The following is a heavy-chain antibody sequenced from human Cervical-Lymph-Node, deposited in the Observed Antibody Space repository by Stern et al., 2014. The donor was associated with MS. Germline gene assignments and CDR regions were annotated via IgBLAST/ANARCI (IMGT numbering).Heavy chain of an antibody. D-gene: IGHD1-1*01. Sequence: VQLVESGAEVKKPGSSVKVSCTGSGDTFINFGISWVRQAPGQGLEWMGGFIPLFGTTEYVEKFQGRLTINADESATTVYMELSSLRSEDTAVYYCARDNDDNGMDVWGQGTTVTVSS. CDR2: FIPLFGTT. CDR3: ARDNDDNGMDV. V-gene: IGHV1-69*01. J-gene: IGHJ6*02. CDR1: GDTFINFG.